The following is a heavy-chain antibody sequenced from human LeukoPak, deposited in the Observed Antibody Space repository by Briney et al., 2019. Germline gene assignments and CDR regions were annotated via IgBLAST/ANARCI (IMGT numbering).Heavy chain of an antibody. J-gene: IGHJ6*03. V-gene: IGHV1-3*03. CDR3: ARGRGTGGSNRDFYFYYYMDV. Sequence: ASVKVSCKASGYTFTNSAIHWVRQAPGQRPEWMGWINADNGNTKYSQYFQDRITISRDTSASTAYMELRSLRSEDKAIYYCARGRGTGGSNRDFYFYYYMDVWGTGTTVIVSS. CDR1: GYTFTNSA. CDR2: INADNGNT. D-gene: IGHD2-15*01.